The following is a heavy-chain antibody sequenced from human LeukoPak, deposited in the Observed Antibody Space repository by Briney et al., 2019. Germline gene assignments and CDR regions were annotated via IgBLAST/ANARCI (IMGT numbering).Heavy chain of an antibody. D-gene: IGHD2-21*01. V-gene: IGHV3-23*01. CDR1: GFTFSSYA. CDR3: AKLWRESHPRYFDH. J-gene: IGHJ4*02. CDR2: TSESGGRT. Sequence: GGSLRLSCAASGFTFSSYAMSWVRQAPGKGLEWVSGTSESGGRTYYADSVKGRFTISRDNFKDTVYLQMNSLRAEDTAIYYCAKLWRESHPRYFDHWGQGTLVTVSS.